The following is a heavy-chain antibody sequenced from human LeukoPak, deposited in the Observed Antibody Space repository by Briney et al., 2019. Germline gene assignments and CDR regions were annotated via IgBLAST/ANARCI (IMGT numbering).Heavy chain of an antibody. CDR2: ISGSGGST. Sequence: GGSLRLSCAASGFTFSSYGMSWVRQAPGKGLEWVSAISGSGGSTYYADAVKGRFTISRDNSKKTLSLPMNSLRAEDTAVYYCARAYSSAYTPHWGQGPLVTVSS. CDR1: GFTFSSYG. D-gene: IGHD6-19*01. J-gene: IGHJ4*02. V-gene: IGHV3-23*01. CDR3: ARAYSSAYTPH.